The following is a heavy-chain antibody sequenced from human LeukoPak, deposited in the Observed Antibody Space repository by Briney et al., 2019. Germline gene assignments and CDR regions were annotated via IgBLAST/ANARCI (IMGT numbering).Heavy chain of an antibody. V-gene: IGHV1-2*02. CDR1: GFTFTSYY. D-gene: IGHD6-19*01. Sequence: ASVKVSCKTSGFTFTSYYIHWVRQAPGQGLEWMGWINPKRGDTNYAPQFQGRVTMTTDTSIRTAFLDMDSLRSDDTAVYYCARDWGAVAGTASDFWGQGTLVTVSS. J-gene: IGHJ4*02. CDR2: INPKRGDT. CDR3: ARDWGAVAGTASDF.